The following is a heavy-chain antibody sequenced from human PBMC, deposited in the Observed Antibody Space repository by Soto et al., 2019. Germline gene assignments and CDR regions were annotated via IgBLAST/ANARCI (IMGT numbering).Heavy chain of an antibody. Sequence: QVQLVQSGAEVKKPGASVKVSCKASGYTFTSYAMHWVRQAPGQRLEWMGWINAGNGNTKYSQKFQGRVNITRDTSASTAYMELSSLRSEDTAVYYCARGGTVTSRYYYYGMDVWGQGTTVTVSS. J-gene: IGHJ6*02. CDR3: ARGGTVTSRYYYYGMDV. V-gene: IGHV1-3*01. D-gene: IGHD4-17*01. CDR2: INAGNGNT. CDR1: GYTFTSYA.